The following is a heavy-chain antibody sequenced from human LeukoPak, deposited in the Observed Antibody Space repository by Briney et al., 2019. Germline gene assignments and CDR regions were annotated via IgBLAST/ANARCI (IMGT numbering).Heavy chain of an antibody. V-gene: IGHV1-46*01. Sequence: ASVKVSCTASGYTFTSYYMHWVRQAPGQGLEWMGIINPSGGSTGYAQKFQGRVTMTRDTSTSTVYMELSSLRSEDTAVYYCARDGGDYGGNSALGFDYWGQGTLVTVSS. CDR1: GYTFTSYY. D-gene: IGHD4-23*01. J-gene: IGHJ4*02. CDR2: INPSGGST. CDR3: ARDGGDYGGNSALGFDY.